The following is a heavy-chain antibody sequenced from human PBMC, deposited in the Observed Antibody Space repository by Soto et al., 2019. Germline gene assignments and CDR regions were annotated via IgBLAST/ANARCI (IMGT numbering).Heavy chain of an antibody. J-gene: IGHJ4*02. D-gene: IGHD1-26*01. CDR1: GGSISSSSYY. Sequence: SETLSLTCTVSGGSISSSSYYWGWIRQPPGKGLEWIGSIYYGGSTYYNPSLKSRVTISLDTSKNQFSLKLNSVTAADTAVYFCARRSIVGATTNYDYWGQGTLVTVSS. V-gene: IGHV4-39*01. CDR2: IYYGGST. CDR3: ARRSIVGATTNYDY.